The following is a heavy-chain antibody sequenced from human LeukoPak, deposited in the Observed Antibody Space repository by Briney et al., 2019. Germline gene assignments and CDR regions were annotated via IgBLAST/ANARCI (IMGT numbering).Heavy chain of an antibody. V-gene: IGHV3-23*01. CDR3: AKDLLRVYYGSGSGWFDP. Sequence: PGGSLRLSCAASGFTFSSYAMSWVRQAPGKGLEWVSALIGSGGSTYYADSVRGRITVSGANSKNTLYLQMNSLRAEDTAVYYCAKDLLRVYYGSGSGWFDPWGQGTLVTVSS. J-gene: IGHJ5*02. D-gene: IGHD3-10*01. CDR1: GFTFSSYA. CDR2: LIGSGGST.